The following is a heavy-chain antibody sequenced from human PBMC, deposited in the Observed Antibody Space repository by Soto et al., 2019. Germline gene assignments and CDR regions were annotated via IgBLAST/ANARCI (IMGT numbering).Heavy chain of an antibody. CDR3: ARVGAAAGPFGWNYYYYGMDV. D-gene: IGHD6-13*01. CDR2: ISSSSSTI. J-gene: IGHJ6*02. V-gene: IGHV3-48*01. Sequence: EVQLVESGGGLVQPGGSLRLSCAASGFTFSSYSMNWVRQAPGKGLEWVSYISSSSSTIYYADSVKGRFTISRDNAKNSLYLQMNSLRAEDTAVYYCARVGAAAGPFGWNYYYYGMDVWGQGTTVTVSS. CDR1: GFTFSSYS.